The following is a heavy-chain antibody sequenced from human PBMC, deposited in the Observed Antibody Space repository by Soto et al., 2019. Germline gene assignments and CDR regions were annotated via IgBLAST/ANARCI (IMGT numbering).Heavy chain of an antibody. Sequence: EMQLVESGGGLVQPGRSLRLSCAASGFIFDEYAMYWVRQAPGKGLEWVSGISWNSGTTGYADSVKGRFTISRDNAKNSLYLQMNSLRVEDTALYCCAKDIIWGGEVDYYGMDVWGQGTTVTVSS. CDR3: AKDIIWGGEVDYYGMDV. CDR2: ISWNSGTT. V-gene: IGHV3-9*01. CDR1: GFIFDEYA. J-gene: IGHJ6*02. D-gene: IGHD3-16*01.